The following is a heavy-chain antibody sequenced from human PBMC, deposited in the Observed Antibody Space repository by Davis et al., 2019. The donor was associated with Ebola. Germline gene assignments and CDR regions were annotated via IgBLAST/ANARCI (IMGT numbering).Heavy chain of an antibody. J-gene: IGHJ4*02. Sequence: PGGSLRLSCVASEYSVSSNFLSWVRQAPGGGLEWVSGISASGADIKYADSVRGRFSISRDDSKNTLYLQMDSLRAEDTAVFYCAEGGTNNFLGANWGQGTLVTVSS. V-gene: IGHV3-23*01. CDR3: AEGGTNNFLGAN. D-gene: IGHD2-8*01. CDR2: ISASGADI. CDR1: EYSVSSNF.